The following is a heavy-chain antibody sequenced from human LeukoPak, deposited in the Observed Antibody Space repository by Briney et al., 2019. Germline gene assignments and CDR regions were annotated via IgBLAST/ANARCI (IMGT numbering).Heavy chain of an antibody. CDR3: ARGWNWNDNWFDP. CDR1: GFTFTSYP. D-gene: IGHD1-1*01. J-gene: IGHJ5*02. Sequence: GGSLRLFCAASGFTFTSYPMNWVSQAPGKGLEWVSFISTTSSYLYDADSLKGRFTISRDNAKNSLYLQMNSLRAEDTAVYYCARGWNWNDNWFDPWGQGTLVTVSS. CDR2: ISTTSSYL. V-gene: IGHV3-21*01.